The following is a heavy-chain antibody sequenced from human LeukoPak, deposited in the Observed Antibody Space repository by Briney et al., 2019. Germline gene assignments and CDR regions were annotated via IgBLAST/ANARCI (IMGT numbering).Heavy chain of an antibody. CDR1: GFAFSSFG. J-gene: IGHJ3*02. D-gene: IGHD3-16*01. Sequence: QPGGSLRLSCAASGFAFSSFGLNWVRQGPGKGLQWVSFITSSGSTRYYADSVRGRFTISRDNAKNSLYLQMSSLRAEDTAVYYCARDLVSGAYTFDTWGQGTVVTVS. CDR3: ARDLVSGAYTFDT. CDR2: ITSSGSTR. V-gene: IGHV3-48*03.